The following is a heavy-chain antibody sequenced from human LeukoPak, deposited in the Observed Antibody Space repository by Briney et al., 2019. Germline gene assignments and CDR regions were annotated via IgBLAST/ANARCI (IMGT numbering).Heavy chain of an antibody. Sequence: PGGSLRLSCRASGFTFTNYWMNWVRQAPGKGLEWVANINKDGSEKNYVDSMKGRFTISRDNAKNSLYLQMNGLRAEDAAMYYCVKPYYYSSGSPNWGQGTLVTVSS. CDR3: VKPYYYSSGSPN. V-gene: IGHV3-7*01. J-gene: IGHJ1*01. CDR1: GFTFTNYW. D-gene: IGHD3-10*01. CDR2: INKDGSEK.